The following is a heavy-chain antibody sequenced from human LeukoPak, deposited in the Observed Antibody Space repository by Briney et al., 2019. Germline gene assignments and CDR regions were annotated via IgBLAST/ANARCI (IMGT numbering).Heavy chain of an antibody. CDR2: ISSSSNNI. V-gene: IGHV3-48*03. CDR3: ARELETTRGFDY. Sequence: GGSLRLSCEASGFTFSSYEMSWVRQAPGKGLEWVSYISSSSNNIYYADSVKGRFTISRDNAKNSLYLQMSGLRAEDTAVYYCARELETTRGFDYWGQGTLVTASS. CDR1: GFTFSSYE. D-gene: IGHD1-7*01. J-gene: IGHJ4*02.